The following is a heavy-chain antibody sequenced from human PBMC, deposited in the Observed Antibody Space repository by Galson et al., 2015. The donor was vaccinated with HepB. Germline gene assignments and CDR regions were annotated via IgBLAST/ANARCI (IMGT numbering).Heavy chain of an antibody. V-gene: IGHV3-21*01. J-gene: IGHJ6*02. D-gene: IGHD5/OR15-5a*01. CDR1: GFTFSRYS. CDR2: ISSSSTYI. CDR3: ARGLLGGLRVNFYYYGMDV. Sequence: SLRLSCAASGFTFSRYSMNWVRQAPGKGLEWVSSISSSSTYIYYADSMKGRFTIYRDNAKKSLYLQMNSLRAEDTAVYYCARGLLGGLRVNFYYYGMDVWGQGTTVTVSS.